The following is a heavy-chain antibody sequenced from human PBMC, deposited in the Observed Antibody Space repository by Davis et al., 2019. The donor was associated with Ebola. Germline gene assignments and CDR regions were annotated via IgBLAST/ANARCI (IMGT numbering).Heavy chain of an antibody. CDR2: ISAYNGNT. J-gene: IGHJ6*02. CDR3: ARGIRGYQAYYYYYGMDV. V-gene: IGHV1-18*01. CDR1: GYTFTSYD. D-gene: IGHD2-2*01. Sequence: ASVKVSCKASGYTFTSYDINWVRQATGQGLEWMGWISAYNGNTNYAQKLQGRVTMTTDTSTSTAYMELRSLRSDDTAVYYCARGIRGYQAYYYYYGMDVWGQGTTVTVSS.